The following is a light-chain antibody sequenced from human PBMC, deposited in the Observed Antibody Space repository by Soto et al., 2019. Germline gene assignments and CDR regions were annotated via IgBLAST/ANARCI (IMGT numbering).Light chain of an antibody. J-gene: IGLJ3*02. CDR2: DIN. V-gene: IGLV7-46*01. Sequence: QAVVTQEPSLSVSPGGTVTLTCGASTGAVTSGHYPFWFQQKPGQAPRTLIYDINNKHSWTPARFSGSLLGGKAALTLSGVQPEHEADYYCLLSYRGARVFGRGTKLTVL. CDR1: TGAVTSGHY. CDR3: LLSYRGARV.